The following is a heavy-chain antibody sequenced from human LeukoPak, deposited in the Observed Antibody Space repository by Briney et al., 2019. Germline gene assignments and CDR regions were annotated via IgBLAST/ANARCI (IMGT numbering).Heavy chain of an antibody. CDR3: ASDHGAY. CDR2: IWYDGSNK. D-gene: IGHD1-26*01. Sequence: PGRSLGLSCAASGFTFSTYGMHWVRQAPGKGLEWVAAIWYDGSNKYYADSVKGRFTISRDNSKSTLFLQMSGLRAEDTALYYCASDHGAYWGQGTLVTVSS. V-gene: IGHV3-33*01. CDR1: GFTFSTYG. J-gene: IGHJ4*02.